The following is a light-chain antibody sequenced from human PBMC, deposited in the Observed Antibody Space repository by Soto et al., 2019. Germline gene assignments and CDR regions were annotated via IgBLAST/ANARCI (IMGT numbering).Light chain of an antibody. J-gene: IGLJ2*01. Sequence: SSELTQPPSVSVALGETARISCGGNNVGSRSVHWYQQKPGQAPFLVIYYDSDRPSGIPERFSGSNSGNTATLIISRVEAGDEADYYCQVWEATGDQVVFGGGTKLTVL. CDR2: YDS. V-gene: IGLV3-21*01. CDR3: QVWEATGDQVV. CDR1: NVGSRS.